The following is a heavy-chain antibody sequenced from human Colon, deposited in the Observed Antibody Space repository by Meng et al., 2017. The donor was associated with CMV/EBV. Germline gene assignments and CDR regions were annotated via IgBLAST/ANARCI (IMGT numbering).Heavy chain of an antibody. CDR1: GFTFSSYL. CDR3: ARVGAARSLGY. D-gene: IGHD6-13*01. CDR2: IKQDGSAK. J-gene: IGHJ4*02. Sequence: AGSLTLSCAASGFTFSSYLMSWVRQAPGKGLEWVANIKQDGSAKYYVDSVKGRFTISRDNAKNSLHLQRNSLRAEATAVYFCARVGAARSLGYWGQGTLVTVSS. V-gene: IGHV3-7*01.